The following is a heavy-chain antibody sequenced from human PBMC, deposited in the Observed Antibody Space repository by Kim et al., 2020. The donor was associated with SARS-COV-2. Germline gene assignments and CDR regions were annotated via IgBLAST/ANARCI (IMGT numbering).Heavy chain of an antibody. D-gene: IGHD3-22*01. CDR1: GCTFSSYA. CDR3: ARGQFPVYYYDSSGYTQPVYGMDV. J-gene: IGHJ6*02. V-gene: IGHV1-69*13. Sequence: SVKVSCKASGCTFSSYAISWVRQAPGQGLEWMGGIIPIFGTANYAQKFQGRVTITADEATSTAYMALSSLRSEDTAVSYCARGQFPVYYYDSSGYTQPVYGMDVWGQGTTVTVSS. CDR2: IIPIFGTA.